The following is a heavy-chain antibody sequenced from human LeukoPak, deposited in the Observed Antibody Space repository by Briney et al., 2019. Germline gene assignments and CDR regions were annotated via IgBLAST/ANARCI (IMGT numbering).Heavy chain of an antibody. CDR3: ARDFPGAPPYYGMDV. CDR1: GFTFSNYG. V-gene: IGHV3-30*03. D-gene: IGHD3-10*01. CDR2: ISYDGRNK. J-gene: IGHJ6*02. Sequence: VGSLRLSCAASGFTFSNYGLHWVRQAPGKGLEWLAVISYDGRNKYYADSVKGRFTISRDNSKNTLYLQMNSLRAEDTAVYYCARDFPGAPPYYGMDVWGQGTTVTVSS.